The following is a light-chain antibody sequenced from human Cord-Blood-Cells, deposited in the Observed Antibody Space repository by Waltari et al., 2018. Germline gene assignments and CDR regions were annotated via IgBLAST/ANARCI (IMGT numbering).Light chain of an antibody. CDR3: SSYTSSSTLV. J-gene: IGLJ1*01. CDR1: SSDVGGYNY. CDR2: EVS. Sequence: QSALTPPASVSGSPGQSITISCPCTSSDVGGYNYVTWYQQHPGKAPKLMIYEVSNRPSGVSNRFSGSKSGNTASLTISGLQAEDEADYYCSSYTSSSTLVFGTGTKVTVL. V-gene: IGLV2-14*01.